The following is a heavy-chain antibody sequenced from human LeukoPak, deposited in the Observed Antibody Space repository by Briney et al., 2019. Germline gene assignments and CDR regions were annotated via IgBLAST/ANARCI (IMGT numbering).Heavy chain of an antibody. CDR1: GGSISSYY. D-gene: IGHD5-18*01. V-gene: IGHV4-59*01. CDR3: AREVRYSYGRNFDY. J-gene: IGHJ4*02. CDR2: ISYSGST. Sequence: MPSEALSLTCTVSGGSISSYYWSWIRLPPGKGLEWIGYISYSGSTNYNPSLKSRVTISVDTSKNQFSLKVSAVTAADTAVYYCAREVRYSYGRNFDYWGQGTLVTVSS.